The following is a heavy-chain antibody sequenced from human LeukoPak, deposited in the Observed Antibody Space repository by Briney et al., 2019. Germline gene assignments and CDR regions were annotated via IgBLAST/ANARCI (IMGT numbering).Heavy chain of an antibody. J-gene: IGHJ5*01. D-gene: IGHD3-10*01. V-gene: IGHV3-23*01. CDR1: GFTFSSYG. CDR2: ISGSSGDT. CDR3: AKDPTVQSRNWFDS. Sequence: GGSLRLSCAASGFTFSSYGMSWVRQAPGKGLEWVSAISGSSGDTYYADSVKGRFTISRDNFKNTLYLQMNSLRAEDTAVYYCAKDPTVQSRNWFDSWGQGTLVTVSS.